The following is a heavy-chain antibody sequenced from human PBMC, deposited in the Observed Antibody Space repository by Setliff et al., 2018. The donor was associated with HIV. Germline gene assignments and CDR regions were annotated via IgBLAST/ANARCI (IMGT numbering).Heavy chain of an antibody. Sequence: SVKVSCKASGGTFSDYTVNWVRQAPGQGLEWLGGIIPILGTTIYAEKFQGRVTISADESTSTAYMELNSLRSEDTAVYYCASAIVGLGYNFFSVDVWGKGTTVTVSS. V-gene: IGHV1-69*13. CDR3: ASAIVGLGYNFFSVDV. CDR2: IIPILGTT. J-gene: IGHJ6*04. D-gene: IGHD1-26*01. CDR1: GGTFSDYT.